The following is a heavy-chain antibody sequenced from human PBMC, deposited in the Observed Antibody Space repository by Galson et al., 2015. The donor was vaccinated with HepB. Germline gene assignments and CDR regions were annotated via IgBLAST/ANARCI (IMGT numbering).Heavy chain of an antibody. CDR3: VRGYFDSGSCPGY. CDR2: INPNSGGT. Sequence: SVKVSCKASGYTFTGYYIHRVRQAPGQGLEWMGWINPNSGGTNYPQKFQGRVTMTRDTSISTAYMELSSLSSDDTAIYYCVRGYFDSGSCPGYWGQGTLVTVSS. J-gene: IGHJ4*02. CDR1: GYTFTGYY. D-gene: IGHD3-10*01. V-gene: IGHV1-2*02.